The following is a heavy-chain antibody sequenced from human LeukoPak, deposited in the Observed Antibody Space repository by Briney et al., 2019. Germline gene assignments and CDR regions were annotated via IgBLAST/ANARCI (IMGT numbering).Heavy chain of an antibody. Sequence: NPSETLSLTCTVSGGSISSSTYYWNWIRQYPGKGLEWIGYIYNSGTTYYNPSLKSRVTISVDTSKNQFSLKLNSMSAADTAVYYCARGLFYGDYYFDYWGQGTLVTVSS. CDR2: IYNSGTT. J-gene: IGHJ4*02. CDR1: GGSISSSTYY. CDR3: ARGLFYGDYYFDY. V-gene: IGHV4-31*03. D-gene: IGHD4-17*01.